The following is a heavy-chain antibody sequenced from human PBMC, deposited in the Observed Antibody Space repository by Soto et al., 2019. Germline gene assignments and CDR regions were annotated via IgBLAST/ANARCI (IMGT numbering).Heavy chain of an antibody. J-gene: IGHJ4*02. D-gene: IGHD3-3*01. CDR3: ARVPAYYDFWSGYSGGYYFDY. Sequence: SETLSLTCTVSGGSISSYYWSWIRQPPGKGLEWIGYIYYSGSTNYNPSLKSRVTISVDTSKNQFSLKLSSVTAADTAVYYCARVPAYYDFWSGYSGGYYFDYWGQGTLVTVSS. V-gene: IGHV4-59*01. CDR2: IYYSGST. CDR1: GGSISSYY.